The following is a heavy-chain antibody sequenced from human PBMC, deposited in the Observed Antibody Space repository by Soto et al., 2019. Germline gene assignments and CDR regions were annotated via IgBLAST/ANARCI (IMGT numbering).Heavy chain of an antibody. J-gene: IGHJ4*02. CDR2: VNPILSMS. V-gene: IGHV1-69*02. CDR3: ASSYGSGYRAFDY. D-gene: IGHD3-10*01. Sequence: QVQLVQSGAEVKRPGSSVNVSCKASGDTFNFYSINWVRQAPGVGLEWVGRVNPILSMSNYAQRFQGRVTMTADKSTRTAYMELRSLRSEDTAIYYCASSYGSGYRAFDYWGQGALVTVSS. CDR1: GDTFNFYS.